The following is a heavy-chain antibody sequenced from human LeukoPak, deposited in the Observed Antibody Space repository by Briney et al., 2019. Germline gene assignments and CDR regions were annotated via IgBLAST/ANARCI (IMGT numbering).Heavy chain of an antibody. CDR3: TRAFPAAGTYSFDY. J-gene: IGHJ4*02. Sequence: PGRSLRLSCIASGFTFGDYAMSWVRQAPGKGLEWVGFIRSKAYGGTTEYAASVKGRFTISRDDSKSIAYLQMNSLKTEDTAVYYCTRAFPAAGTYSFDYWGQGTLVTVSS. V-gene: IGHV3-49*04. CDR2: IRSKAYGGTT. CDR1: GFTFGDYA. D-gene: IGHD6-13*01.